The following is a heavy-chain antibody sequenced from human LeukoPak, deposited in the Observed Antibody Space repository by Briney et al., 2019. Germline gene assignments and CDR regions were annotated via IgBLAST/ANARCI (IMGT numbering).Heavy chain of an antibody. D-gene: IGHD2-15*01. CDR3: ARAQCSGGSCYGFGFGY. Sequence: SETLSLTCTVSGGSISSSSYYCGWIRQPPGKGLEWIGSIYYSGSTYYNPSLKSRVTISVDTSKNQFSLKLSSVTAADTAVYYCARAQCSGGSCYGFGFGYWGQGTLVTVSS. CDR1: GGSISSSSYY. CDR2: IYYSGST. V-gene: IGHV4-39*07. J-gene: IGHJ4*02.